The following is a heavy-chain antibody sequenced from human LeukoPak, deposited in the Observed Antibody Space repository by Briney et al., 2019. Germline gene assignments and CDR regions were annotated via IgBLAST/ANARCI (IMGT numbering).Heavy chain of an antibody. CDR1: GGSISSYY. D-gene: IGHD3-22*01. CDR2: IYYSGST. V-gene: IGHV4-59*01. J-gene: IGHJ6*02. CDR3: ARDGRYYYDSNSFHYYYGMDV. Sequence: SETLSLTCTVSGGSISSYYWSWIRQPPGKGLEWIGYIYYSGSTNYNPSLKSRVTISVDTSKNQFSLRLSSVTAADTAVYFCARDGRYYYDSNSFHYYYGMDVWGQGTTVTVSS.